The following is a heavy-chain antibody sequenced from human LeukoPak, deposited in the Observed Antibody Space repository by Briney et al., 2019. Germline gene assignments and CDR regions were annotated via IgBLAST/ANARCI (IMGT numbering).Heavy chain of an antibody. V-gene: IGHV1-18*01. J-gene: IGHJ4*02. CDR1: GYTFTSYG. Sequence: ASVKVSCKASGYTFTSYGISWVRQAPGQGLEWMGWISAYNGNTNYAQKLQGRVTMTTDTSTSTAYMELRSLRSDDTAVYYCARFLPYYYDSSGYWNNFDYWGQGTLVTVSA. CDR3: ARFLPYYYDSSGYWNNFDY. CDR2: ISAYNGNT. D-gene: IGHD3-22*01.